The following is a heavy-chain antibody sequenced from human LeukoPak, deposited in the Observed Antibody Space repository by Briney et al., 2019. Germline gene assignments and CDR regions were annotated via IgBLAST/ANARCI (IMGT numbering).Heavy chain of an antibody. CDR2: ISAYNGNT. V-gene: IGHV1-18*01. J-gene: IGHJ5*02. Sequence: ASVKVSCKASGYTFTSYGIRWVRQAPGQGLEWMGWISAYNGNTNYAQKLQGRVTMTTDTSTSTAYMELRSLRSDDTAVYYCARGSYPYYYDSSGYLNWFDPWGQGTLVTVSS. CDR3: ARGSYPYYYDSSGYLNWFDP. CDR1: GYTFTSYG. D-gene: IGHD3-22*01.